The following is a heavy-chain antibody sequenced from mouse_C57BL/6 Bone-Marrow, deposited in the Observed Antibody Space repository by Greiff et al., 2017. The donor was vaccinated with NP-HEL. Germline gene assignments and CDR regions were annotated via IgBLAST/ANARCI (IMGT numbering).Heavy chain of an antibody. CDR1: GYSFTDYY. V-gene: IGHV1-39*01. Sequence: EVQLQQSGPELVKPGASVKISCKASGYSFTDYYMNWVKQSHGKSLEWIGVINPNYGTTSYNQKFKGKATLTVDQSTSTAYMQLNSLTSEDSAVYYCARFIYYDYDGAMDYWGQGTSVTVSS. D-gene: IGHD2-4*01. CDR3: ARFIYYDYDGAMDY. CDR2: INPNYGTT. J-gene: IGHJ4*01.